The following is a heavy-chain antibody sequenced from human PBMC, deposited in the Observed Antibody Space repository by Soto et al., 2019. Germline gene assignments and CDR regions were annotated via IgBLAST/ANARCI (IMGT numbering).Heavy chain of an antibody. Sequence: GASVKVSCKASGGTFSNYAISWVRQAPGQGLEWMGGVIPIFGTANYAQKFQGRVTITADESTSTAYMELSSLRSEDTAVYYCASDPVGATAPFDYWGQGTLLTVSS. V-gene: IGHV1-69*13. CDR1: GGTFSNYA. D-gene: IGHD1-26*01. CDR3: ASDPVGATAPFDY. CDR2: VIPIFGTA. J-gene: IGHJ4*02.